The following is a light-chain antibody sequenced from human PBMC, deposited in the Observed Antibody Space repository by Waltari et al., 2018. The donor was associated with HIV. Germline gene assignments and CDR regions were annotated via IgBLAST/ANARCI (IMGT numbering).Light chain of an antibody. CDR1: QSVNSN. J-gene: IGKJ1*01. Sequence: EILMTQSPATLSVSPGERATLSCRASQSVNSNLAWYQQKPGQTPRHLIYGTSTRATDIPASFSGSGSGTEFTLTFSSLQSEDFAVYYCHHYNNWRETFGQGTKVEIK. V-gene: IGKV3-15*01. CDR2: GTS. CDR3: HHYNNWRET.